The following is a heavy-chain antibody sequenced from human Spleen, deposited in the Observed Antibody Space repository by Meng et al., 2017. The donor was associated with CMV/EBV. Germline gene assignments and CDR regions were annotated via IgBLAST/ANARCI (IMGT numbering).Heavy chain of an antibody. D-gene: IGHD3-22*01. J-gene: IGHJ4*02. Sequence: YGINWGRRAPEPRLEWMGDIIPIFGTSHYAQKLQDRVTTTTYESTTTAYMELSRLTSEDTAVYYCSRGHTLYHYESCSYYGTGHFDYWGQGTLVTVSS. CDR2: IIPIFGTS. CDR3: SRGHTLYHYESCSYYGTGHFDY. V-gene: IGHV1-69*05. CDR1: YG.